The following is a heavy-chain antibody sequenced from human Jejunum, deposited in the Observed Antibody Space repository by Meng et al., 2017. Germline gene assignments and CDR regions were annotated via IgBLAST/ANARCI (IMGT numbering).Heavy chain of an antibody. V-gene: IGHV3-48*03. CDR1: GFTFSSYE. D-gene: IGHD1-26*01. Sequence: GGSLRLSCAASGFTFSSYEMNWVRQAPGKGLEWVSYISTSGTPTSYADSVKGRFTISRDNAKNSLYLQMNSLRAEDTALYYCANLVGSTSSDAYWGQGALVTVSS. J-gene: IGHJ4*02. CDR3: ANLVGSTSSDAY. CDR2: ISTSGTPT.